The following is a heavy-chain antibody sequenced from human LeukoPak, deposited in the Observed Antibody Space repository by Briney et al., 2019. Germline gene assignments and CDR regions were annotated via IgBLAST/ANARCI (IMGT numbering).Heavy chain of an antibody. V-gene: IGHV3-21*04. CDR1: GFTFSSYS. D-gene: IGHD3-22*01. CDR3: ARDPPYYYDSSGYDTFDY. J-gene: IGHJ4*02. CDR2: ISSSSSYI. Sequence: GGSLRLSCAASGFTFSSYSMNWVRQAPGKGLEWVSSISSSSSYIYYADSVKGRFTISRDNAKNSLYLQMNSLRAEDTAVYYCARDPPYYYDSSGYDTFDYWGQGTLVTVSS.